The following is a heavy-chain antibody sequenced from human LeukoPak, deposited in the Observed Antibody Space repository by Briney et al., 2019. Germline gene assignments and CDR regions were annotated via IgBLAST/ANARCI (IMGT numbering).Heavy chain of an antibody. V-gene: IGHV1-18*01. Sequence: ASVKVSCKSSGYTFTSYGISWVRQAPGQGLEWMGWISAYNGNTNYAQKLQGRVTMTTDTSTSTAYMELRSLRSDDTAVYYCARGRYCSSTSCQDFDYWGQGTLVTVSS. CDR3: ARGRYCSSTSCQDFDY. D-gene: IGHD2-2*01. CDR1: GYTFTSYG. CDR2: ISAYNGNT. J-gene: IGHJ4*02.